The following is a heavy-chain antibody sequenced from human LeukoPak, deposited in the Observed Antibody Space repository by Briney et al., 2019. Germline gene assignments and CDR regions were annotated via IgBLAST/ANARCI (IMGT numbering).Heavy chain of an antibody. CDR2: ISYDGSNK. Sequence: GGSLRLSCAASGFTFSSYGMHWVRQAPGKGLEWVAVISYDGSNKYYADSVKGRFTISRDNSQNTLYLQMNSLRAEDTAVYYCAKDRQIDILTGPVDYWGQGTLVTVSS. CDR3: AKDRQIDILTGPVDY. V-gene: IGHV3-30*18. CDR1: GFTFSSYG. D-gene: IGHD3-9*01. J-gene: IGHJ4*02.